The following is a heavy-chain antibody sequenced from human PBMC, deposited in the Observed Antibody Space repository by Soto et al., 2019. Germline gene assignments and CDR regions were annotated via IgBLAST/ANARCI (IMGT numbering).Heavy chain of an antibody. D-gene: IGHD1-26*01. Sequence: SKTLSLTCTVSGGSISSYYWSWIRQPPGKGLEYIGYIYYSGSTNYNPSLKSRVTISVDTSKKQFSLKLSSVTAADTAVYYCARSLYSGGYTNWFDPWGQGTLVIVYS. J-gene: IGHJ5*02. V-gene: IGHV4-59*01. CDR3: ARSLYSGGYTNWFDP. CDR1: GGSISSYY. CDR2: IYYSGST.